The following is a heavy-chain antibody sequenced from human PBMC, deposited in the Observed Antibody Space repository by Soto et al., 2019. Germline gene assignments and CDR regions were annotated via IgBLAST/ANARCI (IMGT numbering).Heavy chain of an antibody. D-gene: IGHD1-26*01. V-gene: IGHV4-30-2*03. CDR3: ARHVGNSPPGS. CDR2: MYYSGSA. J-gene: IGHJ4*02. Sequence: SETLSLTCAVSGGSISSGGYSWSWIRQPPGKGLEWIGSMYYSGSAYYNPSLKSRVTISVDTSKNQFSLKLTSVTAADTAVYQGARHVGNSPPGSWGQGTLVTVSS. CDR1: GGSISSGGYS.